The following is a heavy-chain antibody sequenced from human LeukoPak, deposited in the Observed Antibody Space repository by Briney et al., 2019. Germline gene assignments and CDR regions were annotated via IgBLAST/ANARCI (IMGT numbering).Heavy chain of an antibody. CDR1: GGSISSYY. CDR2: IYYSGST. J-gene: IGHJ4*02. Sequence: TSETLSLTCTVSGGSISSYYWSWIRQPPGKGLEWLGYIYYSGSTNYNPSLKSRVTISVDTSKTQFSLKLSSVTAADTAVYYCARALDRSRTQLDYWGQGTLVTVSS. D-gene: IGHD3-22*01. V-gene: IGHV4-59*01. CDR3: ARALDRSRTQLDY.